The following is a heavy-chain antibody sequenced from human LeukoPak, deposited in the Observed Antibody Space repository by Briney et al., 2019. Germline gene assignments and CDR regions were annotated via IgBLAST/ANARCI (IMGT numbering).Heavy chain of an antibody. V-gene: IGHV1-18*01. D-gene: IGHD3-10*01. Sequence: ASVKVSCKASGYSFTTYGISWVRQAPGQGPEWMGWISAYNGNTKYAQKFQGRVTMTTNTSTSTAYMEVRSLRSDDTAVYYCARDFRGYSYDSGSRMDVWGKGTTVTISS. J-gene: IGHJ6*04. CDR2: ISAYNGNT. CDR3: ARDFRGYSYDSGSRMDV. CDR1: GYSFTTYG.